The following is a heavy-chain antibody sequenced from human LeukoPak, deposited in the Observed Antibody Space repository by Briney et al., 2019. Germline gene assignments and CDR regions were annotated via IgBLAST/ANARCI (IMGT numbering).Heavy chain of an antibody. CDR2: IKSKSDGRTT. D-gene: IGHD5-24*01. J-gene: IGHJ4*02. Sequence: GGSVTHLCAASGFNYRSYGIHWLGQAPGKGLAVVGRIKSKSDGRTTDYAAPVKGRFTISRDESQNTLHLQLNSLKSEDTGVYYCTTAFQGGYNNWGQGTLVTVSS. V-gene: IGHV3-15*01. CDR1: GFNYRSYG. CDR3: TTAFQGGYNN.